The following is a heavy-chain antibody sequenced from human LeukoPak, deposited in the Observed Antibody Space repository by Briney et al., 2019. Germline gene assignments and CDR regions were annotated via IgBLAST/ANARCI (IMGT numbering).Heavy chain of an antibody. CDR1: GFTFSSYA. J-gene: IGHJ5*02. CDR2: ISYDGSNK. CDR3: ARNRYFDWLLSSWFDP. D-gene: IGHD3-9*01. V-gene: IGHV3-30*04. Sequence: GGSLRLSCAASGFTFSSYAMHWVRQAPGKGLEWVAVISYDGSNKHYADSVKGRFTISRDNSKNTLYLQMNSLRAEDTAVYYCARNRYFDWLLSSWFDPWGQGTLVTVSS.